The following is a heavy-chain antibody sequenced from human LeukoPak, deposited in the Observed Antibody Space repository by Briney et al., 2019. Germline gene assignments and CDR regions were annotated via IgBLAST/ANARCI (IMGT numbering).Heavy chain of an antibody. CDR1: GGTFTSYA. CDR2: IIPIFGTA. V-gene: IGHV1-69*13. J-gene: IGHJ6*04. D-gene: IGHD1-20*01. Sequence: SVRVSSTASGGTFTSYAISWVRQAPGQGGEWMGGIIPIFGTANYAQKCQGRVTITADESTSTAYMELSSLRSEDTAVYYCATSITGTTGASWYYYYGMDVWGKGTTVTVSS. CDR3: ATSITGTTGASWYYYYGMDV.